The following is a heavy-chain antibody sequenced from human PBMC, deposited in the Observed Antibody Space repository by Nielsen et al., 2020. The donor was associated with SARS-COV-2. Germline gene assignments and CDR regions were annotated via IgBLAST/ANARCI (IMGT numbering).Heavy chain of an antibody. CDR2: IWYDGSNK. Sequence: GESLKISCAASGFTFSSYGMHWVRQAPGKGLEWVAVIWYDGSNKYYADSVKGRFTISRDNSKNTLYLQMNSLRAEDTAVYYCAKPDVGATFSDAFDIWGQGTVVTVSS. CDR3: AKPDVGATFSDAFDI. D-gene: IGHD1-26*01. J-gene: IGHJ3*02. V-gene: IGHV3-33*06. CDR1: GFTFSSYG.